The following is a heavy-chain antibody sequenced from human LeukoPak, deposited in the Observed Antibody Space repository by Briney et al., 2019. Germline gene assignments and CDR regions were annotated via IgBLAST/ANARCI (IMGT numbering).Heavy chain of an antibody. CDR2: INDDGSQK. J-gene: IGHJ4*02. CDR1: GFTFSGSA. CDR3: AKVGGREYYYGSGSYYFDY. Sequence: PGGSLRLSCAASGFTFSGSAMHWVRQASGKGLEWVANINDDGSQKYDVDSVKGRFTISRDNAKNSLYLQMNSLRVEDTAVYYCAKVGGREYYYGSGSYYFDYWGQGTLVTVSS. V-gene: IGHV3-7*02. D-gene: IGHD3-10*01.